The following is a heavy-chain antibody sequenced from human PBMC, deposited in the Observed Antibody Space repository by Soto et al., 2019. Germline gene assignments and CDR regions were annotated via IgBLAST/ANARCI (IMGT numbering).Heavy chain of an antibody. Sequence: ESLKISCKASGYSFSTYWIGWVRQMPGKGLEWMGIIYPDDSDTRYSPSFQGQVTISADKSISTAYLQWSSLKASDTAMYYCARHRMVYYAMDVWGQGTMVTVSS. D-gene: IGHD2-8*01. V-gene: IGHV5-51*01. CDR2: IYPDDSDT. CDR1: GYSFSTYW. J-gene: IGHJ6*02. CDR3: ARHRMVYYAMDV.